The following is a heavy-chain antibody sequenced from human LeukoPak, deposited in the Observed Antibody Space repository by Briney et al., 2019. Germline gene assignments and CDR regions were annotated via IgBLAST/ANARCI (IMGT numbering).Heavy chain of an antibody. Sequence: GGSLRLSCAASGFTFSSYWMSWVRQAPGKGLEWVANIKQDGSEKYYVDSVKGRFTISRDNAKSSLYLQMNSLRAEDTAVYYCAIQQWLASPIDYWGQGTLVTVSS. J-gene: IGHJ4*02. CDR2: IKQDGSEK. V-gene: IGHV3-7*01. CDR1: GFTFSSYW. CDR3: AIQQWLASPIDY. D-gene: IGHD6-19*01.